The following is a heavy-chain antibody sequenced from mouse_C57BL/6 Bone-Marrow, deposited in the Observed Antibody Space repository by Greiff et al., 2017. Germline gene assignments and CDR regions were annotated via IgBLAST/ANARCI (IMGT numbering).Heavy chain of an antibody. V-gene: IGHV1-82*01. D-gene: IGHD2-2*01. CDR2: IYPGDGDT. CDR3: AIPGGLRRSWFAY. CDR1: GYAFSSSW. Sequence: VKLQESGPELVKPGASVKISCKASGYAFSSSWMNWVKQRPGKGLEWIGRIYPGDGDTNYNGKFKGKATLTADKSSSTAYMQLSSLTSEDSAVYFCAIPGGLRRSWFAYWGQGTLVTVSA. J-gene: IGHJ3*01.